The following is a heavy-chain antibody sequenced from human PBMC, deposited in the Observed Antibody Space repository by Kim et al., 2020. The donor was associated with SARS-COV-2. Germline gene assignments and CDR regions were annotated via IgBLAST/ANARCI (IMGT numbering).Heavy chain of an antibody. CDR2: IIPIFGTA. J-gene: IGHJ4*02. D-gene: IGHD3-9*01. CDR3: TRVYDILTGYYDY. CDR1: GYTFTTYA. Sequence: SVKVSCKASGYTFTTYAFSWVRQAPGQGLEWMGGIIPIFGTANYAQKFQGRVTFTADESTSTAHMELSSLRSEDTAVYYCTRVYDILTGYYDYWGQGTLVTVSS. V-gene: IGHV1-69*13.